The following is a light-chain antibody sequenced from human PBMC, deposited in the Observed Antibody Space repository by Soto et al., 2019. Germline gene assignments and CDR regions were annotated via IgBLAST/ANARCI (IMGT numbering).Light chain of an antibody. V-gene: IGLV3-21*04. CDR2: YVS. J-gene: IGLJ2*01. Sequence: SYELTQPPSVSVAPGKTARITCGGNNIGSKSVHWYQQKPGQAPVLVIYYVSDRPSGIPERFSGSNSGNTATLTIIRVEAGDEADYYCQVLDSSSDHVVFGGGTKLTVL. CDR3: QVLDSSSDHVV. CDR1: NIGSKS.